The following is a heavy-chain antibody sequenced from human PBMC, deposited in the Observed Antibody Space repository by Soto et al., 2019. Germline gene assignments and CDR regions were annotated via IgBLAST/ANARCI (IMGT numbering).Heavy chain of an antibody. V-gene: IGHV4-4*01. CDR2: IYHSGST. D-gene: IGHD4-17*01. CDR3: ACHSVGYGDYGY. J-gene: IGHJ4*02. CDR1: GGSISSSNW. Sequence: QVQLQESGPGLVKPSGTLSLTCAVSGGSISSSNWWSWVRQPPGKGLEWIGEIYHSGSTNSNPSLESPVTISVDQSQNRFSLKRSSVTDADSAVYCWACHSVGYGDYGYWGQGTLVTVSS.